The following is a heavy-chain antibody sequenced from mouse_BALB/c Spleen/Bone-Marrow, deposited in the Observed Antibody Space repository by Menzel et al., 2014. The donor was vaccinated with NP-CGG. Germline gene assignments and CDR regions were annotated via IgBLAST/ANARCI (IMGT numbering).Heavy chain of an antibody. V-gene: IGHV2-6*02. CDR2: IWSDGST. J-gene: IGHJ4*01. CDR3: ARSSPTTWAMDY. Sequence: VQLQESGPGLVSPSQSLSITCTVSGFSLTSYGVHWVRQPPGKGLEWLVVIWSDGSTTYNSALKSRLSISKDNSKSQVFLKMNSLQTDDTAMYYCARSSPTTWAMDYWGQGTSVTVSS. CDR1: GFSLTSYG. D-gene: IGHD2-12*01.